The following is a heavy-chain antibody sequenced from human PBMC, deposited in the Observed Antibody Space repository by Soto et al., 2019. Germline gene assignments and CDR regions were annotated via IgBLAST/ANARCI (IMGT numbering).Heavy chain of an antibody. V-gene: IGHV1-69*02. Sequence: ASVKVSCKASGGTFSSYTISWVRQAPGQGLEWMGRIIPILGIANYAQKFQGRVTITADKSTSTAYMELSSLRSEDTAVYYCASPFGYCSSTSCYAPENDAFDIWGQGTMVTVSS. CDR2: IIPILGIA. D-gene: IGHD2-2*03. CDR1: GGTFSSYT. J-gene: IGHJ3*02. CDR3: ASPFGYCSSTSCYAPENDAFDI.